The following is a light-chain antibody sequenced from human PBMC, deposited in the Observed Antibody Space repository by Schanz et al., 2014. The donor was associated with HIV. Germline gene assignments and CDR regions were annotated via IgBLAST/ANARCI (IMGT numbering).Light chain of an antibody. CDR1: SSDVGTYNY. Sequence: QSALTQPPSASGSPGQSVTISCTGTSSDVGTYNYVSWYQQHPDKAPKLLIFDVSNRPSDISHRFSGSKSGITASLTISGLQSEDEADYYCSSYASTDTVLFGGGTKLTVL. J-gene: IGLJ2*01. CDR3: SSYASTDTVL. V-gene: IGLV2-14*03. CDR2: DVS.